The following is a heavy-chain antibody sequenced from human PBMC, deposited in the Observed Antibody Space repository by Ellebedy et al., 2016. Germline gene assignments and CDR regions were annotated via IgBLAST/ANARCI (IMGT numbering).Heavy chain of an antibody. CDR1: GGSFSGYY. V-gene: IGHV4-39*01. CDR2: IYYSGST. D-gene: IGHD4-23*01. CDR3: ARHAVVYDAFDI. J-gene: IGHJ3*02. Sequence: SETLSLXXAVYGGSFSGYYWGWIRQPPGKGLEWIGSIYYSGSTYYNPSLKSRVTISVDTSKNQFSLKLSSVTAADTAVYYCARHAVVYDAFDIWGQGTMVTVSS.